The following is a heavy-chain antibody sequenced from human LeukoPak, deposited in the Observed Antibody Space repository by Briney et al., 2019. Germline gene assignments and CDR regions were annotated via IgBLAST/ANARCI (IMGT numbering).Heavy chain of an antibody. CDR2: ISYDGSNK. CDR1: GFTFSSYA. D-gene: IGHD6-19*01. CDR3: AREGRNSSGWTLDY. Sequence: GGSLRLSCAASGFTFSSYAMHWVRQAPGKGLEWVAVISYDGSNKYYADSVKGRFTISRDNSKNTLYLQMNSLRAEDTAVYYCAREGRNSSGWTLDYWGQGTLVTVSS. V-gene: IGHV3-30-3*01. J-gene: IGHJ4*02.